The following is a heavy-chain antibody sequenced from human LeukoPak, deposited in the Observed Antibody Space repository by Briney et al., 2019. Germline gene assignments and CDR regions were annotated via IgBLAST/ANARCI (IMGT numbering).Heavy chain of an antibody. CDR2: IYYSGST. CDR1: GGSISSYY. Sequence: SETLSLTCTVSGGSISSYYWSWIRQPPGKGLEWIGYIYYSGSTNYNPSLKSRVTISVDTSKNQFSLKLSSVTAADTAVYYCARHSYGDYELFDFWGQGTRVTVSS. V-gene: IGHV4-59*08. D-gene: IGHD4-17*01. CDR3: ARHSYGDYELFDF. J-gene: IGHJ4*02.